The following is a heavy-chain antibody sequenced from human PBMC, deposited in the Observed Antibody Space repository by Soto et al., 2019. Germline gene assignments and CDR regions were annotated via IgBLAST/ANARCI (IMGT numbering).Heavy chain of an antibody. CDR2: IRPYSGGT. Sequence: QVQLVQSGAEVKKHGSSVKVSCKPSGYTFTDYYLHWVRQAPGQGLEWMGCIRPYSGGTNAAQKFQGRVTMSSNTSIRTVYLELNRLRSDETALSCCARGCALTIFGVTSFFSEFLDVWGQGNTVRVSS. J-gene: IGHJ6*02. CDR1: GYTFTDYY. V-gene: IGHV1-2*02. CDR3: ARGCALTIFGVTSFFSEFLDV. D-gene: IGHD3-3*01.